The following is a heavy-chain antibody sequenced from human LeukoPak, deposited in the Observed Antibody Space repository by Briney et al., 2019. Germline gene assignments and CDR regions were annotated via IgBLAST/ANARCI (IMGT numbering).Heavy chain of an antibody. J-gene: IGHJ5*02. CDR2: IYTSGST. Sequence: PSQTLSLTCTVSGGSISSGNYYWSWIRQPAGKGLEWIGRIYTSGSTNYNPSLKSRVTISVDTSKNQFSLRLSSVTAADTAVYYCARFFSAATWGYNWFDPWGQGTLVTVSS. CDR3: ARFFSAATWGYNWFDP. V-gene: IGHV4-61*02. D-gene: IGHD2-15*01. CDR1: GGSISSGNYY.